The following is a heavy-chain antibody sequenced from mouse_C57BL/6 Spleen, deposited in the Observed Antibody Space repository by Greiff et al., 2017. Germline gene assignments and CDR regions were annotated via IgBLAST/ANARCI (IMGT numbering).Heavy chain of an antibody. J-gene: IGHJ4*01. V-gene: IGHV1-52*01. CDR2: IDPSDSET. CDR3: ARWAQATYYYAMDY. CDR1: GYTFTSYW. Sequence: QVQLKQPGAELVRPGSSVKLSCKASGYTFTSYWMHWVKQRPIQGLEWIGNIDPSDSETHYNQKFKDKATLTVDKSSSTAYMQLSSLTSEDSAVYYCARWAQATYYYAMDYWGQGTSVTVSS. D-gene: IGHD3-2*02.